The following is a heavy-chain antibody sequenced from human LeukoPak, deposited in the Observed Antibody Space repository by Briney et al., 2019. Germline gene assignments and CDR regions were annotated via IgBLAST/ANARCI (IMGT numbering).Heavy chain of an antibody. CDR2: VNHSGRT. CDR3: ARGRFQRDY. Sequence: PSETLSLTCAVYGGSFSGYFWSWIRQPPGEGLEWIGEVNHSGRTNYNPSLKSRVTISVDPSKSQFSLNLRSVTAADTAVYYCARGRFQRDYWGQGTLVTVSS. J-gene: IGHJ4*02. CDR1: GGSFSGYF. V-gene: IGHV4-34*01.